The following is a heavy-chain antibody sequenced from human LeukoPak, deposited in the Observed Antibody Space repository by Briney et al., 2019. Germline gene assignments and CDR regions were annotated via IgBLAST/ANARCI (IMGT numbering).Heavy chain of an antibody. CDR3: ARRGSYRGFDY. V-gene: IGHV4-4*07. CDR1: GGSISRYY. Sequence: SETLSLTCTVSGGSISRYYWSWIRQPAGEGLEWIGRIYTSGSTNYNPSLKSRVTMSVDTSKNQFSLKLSSVTAADTAVYYCARRGSYRGFDYWGQGTLVTVSS. J-gene: IGHJ4*02. CDR2: IYTSGST. D-gene: IGHD1-26*01.